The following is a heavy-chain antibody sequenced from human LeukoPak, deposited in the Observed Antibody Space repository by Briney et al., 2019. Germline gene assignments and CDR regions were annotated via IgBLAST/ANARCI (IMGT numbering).Heavy chain of an antibody. J-gene: IGHJ4*02. V-gene: IGHV4-34*01. Sequence: PSETLSLTCAVYGGSFSGYYWSWIRQPPGKGLEWIGEINHSGSTNYNPSLKSRVTISVDTSKNQFSLKLSSVTAADAAVYYCARRTYNSPFAYWVQGTLVTVSS. CDR1: GGSFSGYY. CDR2: INHSGST. CDR3: ARRTYNSPFAY. D-gene: IGHD1-20*01.